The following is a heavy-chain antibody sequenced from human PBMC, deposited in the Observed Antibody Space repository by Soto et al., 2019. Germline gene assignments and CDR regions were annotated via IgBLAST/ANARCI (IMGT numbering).Heavy chain of an antibody. V-gene: IGHV4-31*03. CDR2: ISNSGNT. Sequence: PSETLSLTCTVSGDSISSGGYCWSWIRQHPGKGLEWIGYISNSGNTYYNPSLKSRVTISVDTSENQFSLKLTSVTAADTAVYYCARFMTMVTNLAFDIWGQGTMVTVSS. CDR3: ARFMTMVTNLAFDI. CDR1: GDSISSGGYC. J-gene: IGHJ3*02. D-gene: IGHD4-17*01.